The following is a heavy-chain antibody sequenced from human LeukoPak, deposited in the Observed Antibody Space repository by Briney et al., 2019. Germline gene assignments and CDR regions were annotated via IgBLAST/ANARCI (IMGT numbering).Heavy chain of an antibody. Sequence: SVKVSCKASGFTFTSSAMQWVRQARGQRLEWIGWIVVGSDNTNYAQKFQERVTITRDMSTSTAYMELSSLRSDDTAVYYCVADPYYDGSGPPRWFDPWGQGTLVTVSA. CDR1: GFTFTSSA. D-gene: IGHD3-22*01. V-gene: IGHV1-58*02. CDR2: IVVGSDNT. J-gene: IGHJ5*02. CDR3: VADPYYDGSGPPRWFDP.